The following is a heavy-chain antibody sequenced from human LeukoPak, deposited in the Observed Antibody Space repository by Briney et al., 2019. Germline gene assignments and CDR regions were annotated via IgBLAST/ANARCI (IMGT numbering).Heavy chain of an antibody. V-gene: IGHV3-30-3*01. CDR3: ARAATIVVVIAYYFDY. CDR1: GFTVSSNY. Sequence: GGSLRLSCAASGFTVSSNYMSWVRQAPGKGLEWVSVISYDGSNKYYADSVKGRFTISRDNSKNTLYLQMNSLRAEDTAVYYCARAATIVVVIAYYFDYWGQGTLVTVSS. CDR2: ISYDGSNK. J-gene: IGHJ4*02. D-gene: IGHD3-22*01.